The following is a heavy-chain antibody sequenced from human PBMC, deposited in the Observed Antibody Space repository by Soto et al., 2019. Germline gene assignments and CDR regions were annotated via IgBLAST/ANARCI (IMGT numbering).Heavy chain of an antibody. V-gene: IGHV1-8*01. D-gene: IGHD4-17*01. CDR1: GYTFTSYD. J-gene: IGHJ4*02. CDR3: ARGQATLTTSDLDY. Sequence: QVQLVQSGAEVTKPGASVKVSCKASGYTFTSYDINWVRQATGQGLEWMGWMNPNSGNTGYAQKFQGRVTMTRNTSISTAYMELSSLRSEDTAVYYCARGQATLTTSDLDYWGQGTLVTVSS. CDR2: MNPNSGNT.